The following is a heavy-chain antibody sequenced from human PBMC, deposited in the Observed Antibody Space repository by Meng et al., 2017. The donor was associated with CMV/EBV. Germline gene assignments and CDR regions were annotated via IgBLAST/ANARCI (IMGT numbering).Heavy chain of an antibody. CDR2: ISAYNGNT. D-gene: IGHD3-3*01. CDR1: GYTFTGYY. Sequence: ASVKVSCKASGYTFTGYYMHWVRQAPGQGLEWMGWISAYNGNTNYAQKLQGRVTMTTDTSTSTAYMELRGLRSDDTAVYYCARVPDFWSGLDDGMDVWGQGTTVTVSS. CDR3: ARVPDFWSGLDDGMDV. J-gene: IGHJ6*02. V-gene: IGHV1-18*04.